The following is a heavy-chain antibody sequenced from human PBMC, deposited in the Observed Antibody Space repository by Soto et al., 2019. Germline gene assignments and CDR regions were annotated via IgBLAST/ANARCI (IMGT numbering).Heavy chain of an antibody. CDR2: IFPGDSDT. D-gene: IGHD1-1*01. J-gene: IGHJ2*01. CDR1: GSYFSGYS. Sequence: XAPLNLTGKSSGSYFSGYSISLALQMPRRDLEWVAMIFPGDSDTTYSPSFQGRVSVSVDKSSTSAYLHWSGLTASDSGIYYCARQITGNALLNGSRHRYFDLWGRGTRVTVS. V-gene: IGHV5-51*01. CDR3: ARQITGNALLNGSRHRYFDL.